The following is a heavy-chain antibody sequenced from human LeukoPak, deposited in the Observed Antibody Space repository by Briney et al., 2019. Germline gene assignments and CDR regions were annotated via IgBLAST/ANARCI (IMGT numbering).Heavy chain of an antibody. V-gene: IGHV4-61*01. CDR2: IHYSGST. D-gene: IGHD3-10*01. CDR3: ARDFNYYGSGSFWFDP. CDR1: GGSVSSNSYY. Sequence: SETLSLTCTVSGGSVSSNSYYWSWIRQPPGKGLEWIGYIHYSGSTNYNPSLKSRVTISIDTSKNQFSLKLSSVTAADTAVYYCARDFNYYGSGSFWFDPRGQGTQVTVSS. J-gene: IGHJ5*02.